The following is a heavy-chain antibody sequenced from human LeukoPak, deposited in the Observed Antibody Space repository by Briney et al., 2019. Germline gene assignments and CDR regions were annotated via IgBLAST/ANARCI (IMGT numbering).Heavy chain of an antibody. CDR1: GFTFSSYS. D-gene: IGHD2-21*02. V-gene: IGHV3-7*01. CDR2: IKQDGSEK. Sequence: GGSLRLSCAASGFTFSSYSMNWVRQAPGKGLEWVANIKQDGSEKYYVDSVKGRFTISRDNAKNSLYLQMNSLRAEDTAVYYCARDPYCGGDCYFDYWGQGTLVTVSS. J-gene: IGHJ4*02. CDR3: ARDPYCGGDCYFDY.